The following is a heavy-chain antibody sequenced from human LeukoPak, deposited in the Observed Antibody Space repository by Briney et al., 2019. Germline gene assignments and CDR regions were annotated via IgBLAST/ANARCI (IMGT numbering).Heavy chain of an antibody. CDR2: INPNSGGT. CDR1: GYTFTGYY. D-gene: IGHD6-13*01. J-gene: IGHJ4*02. CDR3: ARSAESSSWVEFDY. Sequence: ASVKVSCKVFGYTFTGYYIHWGRQAPEQGLDWRGWINPNSGGTNYAQKFQVRGTMTRDTSISTAYMELSRLRSDDTAVYYCARSAESSSWVEFDYWGQGTLVTVSS. V-gene: IGHV1-2*02.